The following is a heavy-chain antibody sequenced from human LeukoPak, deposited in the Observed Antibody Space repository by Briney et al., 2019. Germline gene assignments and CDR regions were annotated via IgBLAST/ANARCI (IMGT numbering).Heavy chain of an antibody. D-gene: IGHD3-22*01. J-gene: IGHJ4*02. V-gene: IGHV4-59*12. CDR1: GGSISSYY. CDR3: ARDSPYDSSGSWFFDY. CDR2: IYYSGST. Sequence: SETLSLTCTVSGGSISSYYWSWIRQPPGKGLEWIGYIYYSGSTNYNPSLKSRVTISVDTSKNQFSLKLSSVTAADTAVYYCARDSPYDSSGSWFFDYWGQGTLVTVSS.